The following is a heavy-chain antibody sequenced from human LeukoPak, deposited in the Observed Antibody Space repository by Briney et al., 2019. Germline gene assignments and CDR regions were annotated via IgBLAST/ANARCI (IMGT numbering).Heavy chain of an antibody. CDR1: GFTFSSYA. J-gene: IGHJ4*02. V-gene: IGHV3-23*01. D-gene: IGHD3-22*01. CDR3: AKDFGITMIVPDSFDY. CDR2: MIGSGGST. Sequence: QSGGSLRLSCAASGFTFSSYAMSWVRQAPGKGLEWVSAMIGSGGSTYYADSVKGRFTISRDNSKNSLYLQMNSLRAEDTAVYYCAKDFGITMIVPDSFDYWGQGTLVTVSS.